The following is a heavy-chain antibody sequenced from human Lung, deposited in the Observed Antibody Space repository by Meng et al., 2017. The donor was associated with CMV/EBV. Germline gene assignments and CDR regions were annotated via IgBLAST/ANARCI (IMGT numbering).Heavy chain of an antibody. Sequence: PLLLSGPGRVSPSQTLSLTCAISGDIVSSNSAAWHWIRQSPSRGLEWLGRTYYRSKWYHEYAVSVKSRITISPDTPKNQFSLQLNSMTPEDTAVYYCARGINGGCGDWGQGTLVTVSS. CDR1: GDIVSSNSAA. CDR2: TYYRSKWYH. D-gene: IGHD4-23*01. V-gene: IGHV6-1*01. CDR3: ARGINGGCGD. J-gene: IGHJ4*02.